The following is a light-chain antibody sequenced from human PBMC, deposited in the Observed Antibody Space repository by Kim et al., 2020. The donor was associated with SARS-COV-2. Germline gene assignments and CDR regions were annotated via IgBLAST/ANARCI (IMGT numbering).Light chain of an antibody. Sequence: PGERATLSCRASQSVSSSYLAWYQQKPGQAPRLLIYGASSRATGIPDRFSGSGSGTDFTLTISRLEPEDFAVYYCQQYGSSSYTFGQGTKLEI. J-gene: IGKJ2*01. V-gene: IGKV3-20*01. CDR2: GAS. CDR1: QSVSSSY. CDR3: QQYGSSSYT.